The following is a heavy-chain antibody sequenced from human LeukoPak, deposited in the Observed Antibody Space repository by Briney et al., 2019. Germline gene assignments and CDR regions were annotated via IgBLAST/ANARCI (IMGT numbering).Heavy chain of an antibody. D-gene: IGHD2-15*01. CDR1: GGSISSYY. J-gene: IGHJ4*02. CDR3: ARTYCSGGSCHFDY. CDR2: IYYSGNT. Sequence: PSETLSLTCTVSGGSISSYYWSWIRQPPGKGREWIGCIYYSGNTDSNPSPKSRVPISVDTSKNQFSLKLSSVTAADTAVYYCARTYCSGGSCHFDYWGQGTLVTFSS. V-gene: IGHV4-59*08.